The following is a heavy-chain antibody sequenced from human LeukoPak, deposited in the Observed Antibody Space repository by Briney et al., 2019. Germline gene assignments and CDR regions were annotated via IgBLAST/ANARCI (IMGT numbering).Heavy chain of an antibody. J-gene: IGHJ4*02. D-gene: IGHD1-14*01. Sequence: GASVKVSCKASGYTFTGYYVHWVRQAPGQGLEWMGWISTYNDKTNYAQKFQGRGTLTTDTSTSTVYMELRSLTSDDTAVYYCARDGSYRHFDFWGQGTLVTVSS. CDR2: ISTYNDKT. CDR3: ARDGSYRHFDF. V-gene: IGHV1-18*04. CDR1: GYTFTGYY.